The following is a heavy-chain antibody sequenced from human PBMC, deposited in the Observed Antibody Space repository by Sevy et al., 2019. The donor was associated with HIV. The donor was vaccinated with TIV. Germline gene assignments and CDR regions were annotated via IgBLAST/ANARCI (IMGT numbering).Heavy chain of an antibody. Sequence: GGSLRLSCAASGFTFSRYDMHWVRQATGKGLEWVSSIGTAGVTYYPGSVRGRFTISRENAQNSLYLQMNSLRAGDTAVYYCARGTRYSGSYYLGDDAFDIWGQGTMVTVSS. CDR2: IGTAGVT. CDR1: GFTFSRYD. D-gene: IGHD1-26*01. V-gene: IGHV3-13*01. CDR3: ARGTRYSGSYYLGDDAFDI. J-gene: IGHJ3*02.